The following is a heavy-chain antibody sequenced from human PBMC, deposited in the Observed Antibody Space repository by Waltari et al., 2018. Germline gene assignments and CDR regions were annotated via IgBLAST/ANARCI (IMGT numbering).Heavy chain of an antibody. Sequence: QVQLVQSGAEVKKPGASVKVSCKASGYTFTGYYMHWVRQAPGQGLEWMGRTNPNSGGTNYAQKFQGRFTISRDNSKNTLYLQMNSLRAEDTAVYYCAKSCRGWGYTFDYWGQGTLVTVSS. J-gene: IGHJ4*02. D-gene: IGHD5-18*01. CDR1: GYTFTGYY. V-gene: IGHV1-2*06. CDR2: TNPNSGGT. CDR3: AKSCRGWGYTFDY.